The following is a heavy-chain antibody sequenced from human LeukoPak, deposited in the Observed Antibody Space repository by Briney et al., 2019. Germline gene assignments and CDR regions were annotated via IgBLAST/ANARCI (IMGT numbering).Heavy chain of an antibody. V-gene: IGHV1-8*01. CDR1: GYTFTSYD. CDR2: TNPNSGNT. Sequence: RASVKVSCKASGYTFTSYDINWVRQATGQGLEWMGWTNPNSGNTGCAQKFQGRVTMTRNTSISTAYMELSSLRSEDTAVYYCARGRLRGGFDPWGQGTLVTVSS. CDR3: ARGRLRGGFDP. J-gene: IGHJ5*02. D-gene: IGHD3-10*01.